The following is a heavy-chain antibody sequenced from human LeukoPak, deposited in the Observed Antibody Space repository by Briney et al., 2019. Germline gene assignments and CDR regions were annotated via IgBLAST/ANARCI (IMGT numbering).Heavy chain of an antibody. J-gene: IGHJ4*02. V-gene: IGHV4-39*07. CDR2: IYYSGST. CDR1: GGSISSSSYY. D-gene: IGHD5-12*01. CDR3: ARDRIVLSGYDWFDY. Sequence: SETLSLTCTVSGGSISSSSYYWGWIRQPPGKGLEWIGSIYYSGSTYYNPSLKSRVTISVDTSKNQFSLKLNSVTAADTAVYYCARDRIVLSGYDWFDYWGQGTLVTVSS.